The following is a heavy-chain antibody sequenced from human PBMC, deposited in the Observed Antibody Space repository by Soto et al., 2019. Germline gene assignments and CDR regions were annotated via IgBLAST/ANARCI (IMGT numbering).Heavy chain of an antibody. CDR1: GSSVTSSW. Sequence: GESLKSFPKGTGSSVTSSWIGWVRQMPGKGLEWMGIIYPGDSDTRYSPSFQGQVTISADKSISTAYLQWSSLKASDTAMYYCARQDYYDSSGYFPFDYWGQGTLVTVSS. CDR2: IYPGDSDT. CDR3: ARQDYYDSSGYFPFDY. J-gene: IGHJ4*02. V-gene: IGHV5-51*01. D-gene: IGHD3-22*01.